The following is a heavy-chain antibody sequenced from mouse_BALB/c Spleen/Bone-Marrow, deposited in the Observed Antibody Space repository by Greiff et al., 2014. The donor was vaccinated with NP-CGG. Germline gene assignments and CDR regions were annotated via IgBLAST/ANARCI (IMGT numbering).Heavy chain of an antibody. CDR2: ISNGSSTI. CDR3: ARKGAMITHYYAMDY. J-gene: IGHJ4*01. V-gene: IGHV5-17*02. Sequence: EVKLQESGGGLVQPGGSRKLSCAASGFTFSSFGMHWVRQAPEKGLEWVAYISNGSSTIYYADTVKGRFTISRDNPKNTLSLQMTSLRSEDTAMYYCARKGAMITHYYAMDYWGQGTSVTVSS. D-gene: IGHD2-4*01. CDR1: GFTFSSFG.